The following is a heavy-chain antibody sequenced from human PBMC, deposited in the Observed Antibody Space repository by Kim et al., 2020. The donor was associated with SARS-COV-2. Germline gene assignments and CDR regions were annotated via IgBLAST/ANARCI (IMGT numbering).Heavy chain of an antibody. CDR2: IYRGGNT. CDR3: ARADDSRGYSSGPGGY. Sequence: GGSLRLSCAASGFTVSSTYMSWVRQAPGKGLEWVSAIYRGGNTYYADSVKGRFTISRDKSKNTLFLHMSSLRAEDRGVYYCARADDSRGYSSGPGGYGGQGTLVPVSS. J-gene: IGHJ4*02. D-gene: IGHD3-22*01. V-gene: IGHV3-66*02. CDR1: GFTVSSTY.